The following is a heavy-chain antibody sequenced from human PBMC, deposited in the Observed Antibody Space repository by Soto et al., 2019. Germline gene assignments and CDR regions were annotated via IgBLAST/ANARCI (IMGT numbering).Heavy chain of an antibody. CDR2: INSDGSSA. V-gene: IGHV3-74*01. Sequence: GGSLRLSCAAAGFTFSSYWMHWVRQAPGKGLVWLSRINSDGSSASYADSVKGRFTISRDNAKNTLFLQMSSLRAEDTAVYYCARAEKYYYDSNGFDYWGQGAPVTVSS. CDR1: GFTFSSYW. J-gene: IGHJ4*02. D-gene: IGHD3-22*01. CDR3: ARAEKYYYDSNGFDY.